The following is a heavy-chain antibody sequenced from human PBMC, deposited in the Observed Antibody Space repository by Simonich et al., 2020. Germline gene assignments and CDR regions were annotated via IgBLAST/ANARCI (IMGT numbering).Heavy chain of an antibody. CDR3: ARTYSGSYYYFDY. CDR1: GYTFTSYD. J-gene: IGHJ4*02. Sequence: QVQLVQSGAEVKKPGASVKVSCKASGYTFTSYDINWVRQATGQGVGWMGWKNPNSGNTGYAQKFQGRVTITRNTSISTAYMELSSLRSEDTAVYYCARTYSGSYYYFDYWGQGTLVTVSS. V-gene: IGHV1-8*03. D-gene: IGHD1-26*01. CDR2: KNPNSGNT.